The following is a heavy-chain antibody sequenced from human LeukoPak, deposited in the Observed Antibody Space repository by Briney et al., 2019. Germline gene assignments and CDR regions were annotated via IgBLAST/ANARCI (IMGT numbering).Heavy chain of an antibody. Sequence: ASVKVSCKASGYTFTGNYMQWVRQAPGRGLEWMGWINPNSGATKYAQKFQGRVTMTRDTSISTAYMEVSRLRFDDTAVYYCARDGGWYQLLWWFDPWGQGTLVTVSS. CDR3: ARDGGWYQLLWWFDP. V-gene: IGHV1-2*02. CDR2: INPNSGAT. CDR1: GYTFTGNY. D-gene: IGHD2-2*01. J-gene: IGHJ5*02.